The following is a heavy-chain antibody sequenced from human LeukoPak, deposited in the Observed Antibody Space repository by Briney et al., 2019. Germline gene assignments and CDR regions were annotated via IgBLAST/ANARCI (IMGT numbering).Heavy chain of an antibody. CDR3: ARDGRYYYDSSGYYDAFDI. CDR2: INPNSGGT. J-gene: IGHJ3*02. CDR1: GYTFTGYY. V-gene: IGHV1-2*02. D-gene: IGHD3-22*01. Sequence: ASVKVSCKASGYTFTGYYMHWVRQAPGQGLEWMGWINPNSGGTNYAQKFQGRVTMTRDTSISTAYMELNRLRSDDTAVYYCARDGRYYYDSSGYYDAFDIWGQGTMVTVSS.